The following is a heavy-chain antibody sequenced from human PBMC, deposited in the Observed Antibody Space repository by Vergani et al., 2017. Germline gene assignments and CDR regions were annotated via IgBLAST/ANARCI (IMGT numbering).Heavy chain of an antibody. CDR1: GGSISSSSYY. V-gene: IGHV4-39*01. CDR2: IYYSGST. D-gene: IGHD2-21*02. J-gene: IGHJ6*02. Sequence: QLQLQESGPGLVKPSETLSLTCTLSGGSISSSSYYWGWIRQPPGKGLEWIGSIYYSGSTYYNPSLKSRVTISVDTSKNQFSLKLSSVTAADTAVYYCARHLAYCGGDCYPYYYGMDVWGQGTTVTVSS. CDR3: ARHLAYCGGDCYPYYYGMDV.